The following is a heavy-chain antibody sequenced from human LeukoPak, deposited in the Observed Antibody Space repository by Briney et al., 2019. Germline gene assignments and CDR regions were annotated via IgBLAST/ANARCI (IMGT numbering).Heavy chain of an antibody. CDR3: ARGDPAAAHFDY. V-gene: IGHV4-39*01. Sequence: PSETLSLTCTVSGGSISSSSYYWGWIRQPPGKGLEWIGSIYYSGSTYYNPSLKSRVTISVDTSKNQFSLKLSSVTAADTAVYYCARGDPAAAHFDYWGQGTLVTVSS. CDR1: GGSISSSSYY. D-gene: IGHD2-2*01. J-gene: IGHJ4*02. CDR2: IYYSGST.